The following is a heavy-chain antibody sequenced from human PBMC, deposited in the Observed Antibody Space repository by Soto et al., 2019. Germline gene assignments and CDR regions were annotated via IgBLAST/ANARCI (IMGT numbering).Heavy chain of an antibody. D-gene: IGHD1-26*01. V-gene: IGHV3-23*01. CDR1: GFTFRTYD. Sequence: GGSLRLSCAASGFTFRTYDMSWVRQAPGKELEWVSGISDNGIRLYYADSVKGRFTISRDNSNNTLYLQMNSLRAEDTAEYYCAGRGVVGVTRRSYYYYYGMDVWGQGTTVTVSS. CDR3: AGRGVVGVTRRSYYYYYGMDV. CDR2: ISDNGIRL. J-gene: IGHJ6*02.